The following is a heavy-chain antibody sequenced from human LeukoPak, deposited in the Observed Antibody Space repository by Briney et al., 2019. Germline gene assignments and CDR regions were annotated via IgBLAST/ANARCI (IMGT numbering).Heavy chain of an antibody. V-gene: IGHV1-69*01. CDR2: IIPIFGTA. J-gene: IGHJ4*02. CDR3: ARELLTTRHLDYFDY. Sequence: SVKVSCKASGGTFSSYAISWVRQAPGQGLEWMGGIIPIFGTANYAQKFQGRVTITADESTSTAYMELSSLRSEDTAVYYCARELLTTRHLDYFDYWGQGTLVTVSS. CDR1: GGTFSSYA. D-gene: IGHD3-9*01.